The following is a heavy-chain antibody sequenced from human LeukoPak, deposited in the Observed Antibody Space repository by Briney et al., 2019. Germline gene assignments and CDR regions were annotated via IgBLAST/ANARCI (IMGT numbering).Heavy chain of an antibody. V-gene: IGHV3-9*01. CDR1: GFTFDDYA. Sequence: GGSLRLSCAASGFTFDDYAMHWVRQAPGKGLEWVSGISWNSGNIGYADSVKGRFTTSRDNAKNSLYLQMNSLRAEDTALYYCVKFGTSGWYSYYSYGMDVWGQGTMVTVSS. CDR3: VKFGTSGWYSYYSYGMDV. D-gene: IGHD6-19*01. CDR2: ISWNSGNI. J-gene: IGHJ6*02.